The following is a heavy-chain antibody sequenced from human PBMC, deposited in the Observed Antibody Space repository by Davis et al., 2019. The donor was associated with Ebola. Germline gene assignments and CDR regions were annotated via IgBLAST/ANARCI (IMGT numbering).Heavy chain of an antibody. Sequence: ASVKVSCKASGYTFTSYRISWVRQAPGQGLEWMGWISAHNGNTNYAQKLQGRVTMTTDTSTSTDYMELRSLRSDDTAVYYCARQSGIYYVIDYWGQGTLVTVSS. CDR2: ISAHNGNT. V-gene: IGHV1-18*04. CDR3: ARQSGIYYVIDY. CDR1: GYTFTSYR. D-gene: IGHD1-26*01. J-gene: IGHJ4*02.